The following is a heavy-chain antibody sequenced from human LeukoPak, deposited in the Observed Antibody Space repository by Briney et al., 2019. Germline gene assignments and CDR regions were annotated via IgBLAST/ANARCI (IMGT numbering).Heavy chain of an antibody. J-gene: IGHJ4*02. CDR3: NTRGKQWVCITIFGVVPSFDY. V-gene: IGHV3-73*01. D-gene: IGHD3-3*01. CDR1: GFTFSGSA. CDR2: IRSKANSYAT. Sequence: PGGYLKLSCAASGFTFSGSAMHWVRQASGKGLEWVGRIRSKANSYATTYAASVKGRFTISRDDSRNTAYLQMNSLKTEDTAVYYCNTRGKQWVCITIFGVVPSFDYWGQRTRVTVSS.